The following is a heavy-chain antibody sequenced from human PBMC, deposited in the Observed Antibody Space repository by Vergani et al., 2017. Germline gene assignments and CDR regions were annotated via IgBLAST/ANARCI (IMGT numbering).Heavy chain of an antibody. CDR1: GLTFGILA. J-gene: IGHJ4*02. Sequence: EVHLLESGGAQVEVGGSLRPPCLAPGLTFGILALSWVRKTQGKGLEWVSAISGHGDRTYYADSVKGRFTISRDNSKNTVYLQMNSLKAEDRATYYCAREERSNTSPFVGDWGQGTLVTV. CDR3: AREERSNTSPFVGD. CDR2: ISGHGDRT. D-gene: IGHD2/OR15-2a*01. V-gene: IGHV3-23*01.